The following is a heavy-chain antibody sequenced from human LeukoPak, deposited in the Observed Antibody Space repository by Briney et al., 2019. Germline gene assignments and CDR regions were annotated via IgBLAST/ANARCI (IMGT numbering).Heavy chain of an antibody. D-gene: IGHD3-22*01. V-gene: IGHV4-4*02. CDR1: GVSISSSNW. CDR2: IYHSGST. Sequence: PSGTLSLTCAVSGVSISSSNWWSWVRQPPGQGLEWIGEIYHSGSTNYNPSLKSRVTISVDKSKNQFSLKLSSVTAADTAVYYCARSSYYDSPKHREFDYWGQGTLVTVSS. CDR3: ARSSYYDSPKHREFDY. J-gene: IGHJ4*02.